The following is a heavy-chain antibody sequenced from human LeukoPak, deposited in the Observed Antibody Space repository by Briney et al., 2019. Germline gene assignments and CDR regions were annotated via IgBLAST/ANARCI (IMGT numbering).Heavy chain of an antibody. Sequence: GGSLRLSCAASGFTFSSYWMSWVRQAPGKGLEWVANIKQDGSEKYYVDSVKGRFTISRDNAKNSLYLQMNSLRAEDTAVYYCARVQYQLLETAFDIWGQGTMVTVSS. V-gene: IGHV3-7*01. CDR2: IKQDGSEK. J-gene: IGHJ3*02. D-gene: IGHD2-2*01. CDR1: GFTFSSYW. CDR3: ARVQYQLLETAFDI.